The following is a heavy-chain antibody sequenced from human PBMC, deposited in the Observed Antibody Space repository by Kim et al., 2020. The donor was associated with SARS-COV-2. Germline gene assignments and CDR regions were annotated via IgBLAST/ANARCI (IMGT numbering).Heavy chain of an antibody. CDR2: IYYSGST. CDR3: ARQGVRDILTGYYSWFDP. J-gene: IGHJ5*02. D-gene: IGHD3-9*01. CDR1: GGSISSSSYY. Sequence: SETLSVTCTVSGGSISSSSYYWGWIRQPPGKGLEWIGSIYYSGSTYYNPSLKSRVTISVDTSKNQFSLKLSSVTAADTAVYYCARQGVRDILTGYYSWFDPWGQGTLVTVSS. V-gene: IGHV4-39*01.